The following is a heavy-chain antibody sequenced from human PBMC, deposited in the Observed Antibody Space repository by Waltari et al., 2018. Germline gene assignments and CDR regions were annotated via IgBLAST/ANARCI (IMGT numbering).Heavy chain of an antibody. V-gene: IGHV4-59*01. Sequence: QVQLQESGPGLVKPSETLSLPCSVSGGSINTYYWRWIRQPPGKGLEWIGYIYFSGSSNRNPSLKSRVSISVDTPKSQISLKLSSVTAADTGVYYCARSQRNAARRFGYYYYAMDVWGQGTAVTGSS. J-gene: IGHJ6*02. CDR3: ARSQRNAARRFGYYYYAMDV. D-gene: IGHD6-6*01. CDR2: IYFSGSS. CDR1: GGSINTYY.